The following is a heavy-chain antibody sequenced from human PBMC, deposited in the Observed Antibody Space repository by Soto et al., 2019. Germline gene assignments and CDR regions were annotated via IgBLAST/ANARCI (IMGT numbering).Heavy chain of an antibody. Sequence: GGSLRLSCAVSGFTFSSYGMHWVRQAPGKGLEWVAVIWYDGSNKYYADSVKGRFTISRDNSKNTLYLQMNSLRAEDTAVYYCARSRRIAQREIDYWGQGTLVTVSS. J-gene: IGHJ4*02. V-gene: IGHV3-33*01. D-gene: IGHD6-13*01. CDR2: IWYDGSNK. CDR1: GFTFSSYG. CDR3: ARSRRIAQREIDY.